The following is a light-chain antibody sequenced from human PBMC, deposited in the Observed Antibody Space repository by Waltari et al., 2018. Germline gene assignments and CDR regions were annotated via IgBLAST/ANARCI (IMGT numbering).Light chain of an antibody. CDR1: PSVGDN. Sequence: DIVMTQSPLTVTPGEPASISCRSSPSVGDNLAWYQRKPGQAPRLLLFGASTRATGIPARFSGSGSGTEFTLTISSLQSEDFATYYCQQYFAWPPVHTFGQGTTLEIK. V-gene: IGKV3-15*01. J-gene: IGKJ2*01. CDR2: GAS. CDR3: QQYFAWPPVHT.